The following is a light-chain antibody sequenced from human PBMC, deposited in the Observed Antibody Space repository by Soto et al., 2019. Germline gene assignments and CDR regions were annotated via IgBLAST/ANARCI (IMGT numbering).Light chain of an antibody. CDR3: EKDNSVPPFT. J-gene: IGKJ3*01. CDR2: AAS. CDR1: QGISNY. Sequence: DIQMTQSPSSLSASVGDRVTITCRASQGISNYLDWYQQKPGKVPKLLIYAASTLQSEVPSRFSDRESCTDLTLTIGSLQPEDVAYYYCEKDNSVPPFTFGRGTKVDIK. V-gene: IGKV1-27*01.